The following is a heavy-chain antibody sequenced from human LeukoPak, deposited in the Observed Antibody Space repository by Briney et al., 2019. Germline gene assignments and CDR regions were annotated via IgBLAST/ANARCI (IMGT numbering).Heavy chain of an antibody. Sequence: PSQTLSLTCTVSGGSISSGDYYWSWIRQPPGKGLEWIGYIYYSGSTYYNPSLKSRVTISVDTSKNQFSLKLSSVTAADTAVYYCARDSGNCSGGSCPASPDYWGQGTLVTVSS. CDR1: GGSISSGDYY. CDR3: ARDSGNCSGGSCPASPDY. J-gene: IGHJ4*02. CDR2: IYYSGST. D-gene: IGHD2-15*01. V-gene: IGHV4-30-4*08.